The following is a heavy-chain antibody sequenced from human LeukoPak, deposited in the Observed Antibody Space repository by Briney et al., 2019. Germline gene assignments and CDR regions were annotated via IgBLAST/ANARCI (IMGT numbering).Heavy chain of an antibody. CDR2: INWNGGST. CDR3: ARVRGYGSGSYYNVIKGHYYYMDV. Sequence: PGGSLRLSCAASGFTFSSYSMNWVRQAPGKGLEWVSGINWNGGSTGYADSVKGRFTISRDNAKNSLYLQMNSLRAEDTALYYCARVRGYGSGSYYNVIKGHYYYMDVWGKGTTVTVSS. CDR1: GFTFSSYS. J-gene: IGHJ6*03. D-gene: IGHD3-10*01. V-gene: IGHV3-20*04.